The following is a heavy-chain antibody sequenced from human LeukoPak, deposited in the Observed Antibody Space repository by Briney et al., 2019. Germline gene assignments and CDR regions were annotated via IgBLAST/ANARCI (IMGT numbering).Heavy chain of an antibody. CDR3: ARGSSSWYFDRSRLSDY. CDR1: GFTFSSYG. Sequence: GGSLRLSCAASGFTFSSYGMHWVRQAPGKGLEWVAVIWYDGSNKYYADSVKGRFTISRDNSKNTLYLQMNSLRAEDTAVYYCARGSSSWYFDRSRLSDYWGQGTLVTVSS. J-gene: IGHJ4*02. D-gene: IGHD6-13*01. V-gene: IGHV3-33*01. CDR2: IWYDGSNK.